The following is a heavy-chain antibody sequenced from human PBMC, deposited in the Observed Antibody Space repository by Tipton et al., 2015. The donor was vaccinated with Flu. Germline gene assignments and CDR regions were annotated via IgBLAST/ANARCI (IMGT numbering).Heavy chain of an antibody. D-gene: IGHD3-3*01. CDR1: GGSISSSSYY. CDR3: ARRRYDFWPDVGYYYYYMDV. Sequence: TLSLTCTVSGGSISSSSYYWGWIRQPPGKGLEWIGSIYYSGSTYYNPSLKSRVTISVDTSKNQFSLKLSSVTAADTAVYYCARRRYDFWPDVGYYYYYMDVWGKGTTVTVSS. V-gene: IGHV4-39*01. J-gene: IGHJ6*03. CDR2: IYYSGST.